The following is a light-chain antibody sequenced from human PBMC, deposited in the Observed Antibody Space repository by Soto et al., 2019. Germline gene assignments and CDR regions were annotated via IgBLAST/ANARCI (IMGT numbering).Light chain of an antibody. V-gene: IGKV1-9*01. Sequence: IQLTQSPSSLSASVGDRVTITCRASQSISNYLNWYQQKPGKAPKLLIFSASNLQSGVPSRFSGSGSGTDFTLTISGLQPDDFATYYCQQLNFYPLTFGQGTKVDIK. CDR2: SAS. J-gene: IGKJ1*01. CDR3: QQLNFYPLT. CDR1: QSISNY.